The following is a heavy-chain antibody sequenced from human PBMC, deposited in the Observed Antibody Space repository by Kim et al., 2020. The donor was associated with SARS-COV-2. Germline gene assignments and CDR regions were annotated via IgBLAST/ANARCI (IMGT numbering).Heavy chain of an antibody. CDR1: GDSISNDF. CDR2: IYNDGTR. J-gene: IGHJ2*01. Sequence: SETLSLTCTVSGDSISNDFWSWIRQPPGKGLEWIGYIYNDGTRNYNPSLKSRLTISLDMSKSQFSLKLVSVTAADTAVYYCARLSNSNSRIRYFYFDLWGHGTLVTVTS. D-gene: IGHD4-4*01. CDR3: ARLSNSNSRIRYFYFDL. V-gene: IGHV4-59*08.